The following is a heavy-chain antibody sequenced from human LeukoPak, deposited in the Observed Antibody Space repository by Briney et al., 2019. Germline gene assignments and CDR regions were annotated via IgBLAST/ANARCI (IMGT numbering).Heavy chain of an antibody. CDR3: ARATGSGESFDI. CDR2: IYNSGYT. V-gene: IGHV4-30-4*01. D-gene: IGHD3-10*01. CDR1: YGALSRGGFS. J-gene: IGHJ3*02. Sequence: TPSPPRTVSYGALSRGGFSLGWVPPPPRKGPEWIGYIYNSGYTYSSPSLKSGVSILVDTSKNQLSLKLSSVTAADTAMYYCARATGSGESFDIWGQGTMVTVSS.